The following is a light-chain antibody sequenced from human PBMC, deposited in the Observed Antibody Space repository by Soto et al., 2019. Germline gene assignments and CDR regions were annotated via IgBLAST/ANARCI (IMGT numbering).Light chain of an antibody. CDR1: QSVNSN. V-gene: IGKV3-15*01. J-gene: IGKJ1*01. CDR3: QQYNKRWT. Sequence: EIVMTQSPATLSVSPGERLTLSCRASQSVNSNLAWYQQKPGQAPRLLIYGAFTRATGIPARFSGSGSGTEFTLTISSLQSEDFAIYYCQQYNKRWTFGQGTKVEIK. CDR2: GAF.